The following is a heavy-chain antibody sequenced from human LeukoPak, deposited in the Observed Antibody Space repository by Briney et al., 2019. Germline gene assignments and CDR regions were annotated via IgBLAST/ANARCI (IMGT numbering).Heavy chain of an antibody. CDR1: GFTFRDYA. CDR2: IGTTSGTT. D-gene: IGHD6-19*01. V-gene: IGHV3-23*01. J-gene: IGHJ4*02. Sequence: GGSLRLSCVVSGFTFRDYAMSWVRQAPGKGLEWVSSIGTTSGTTYYPDSVNGRFAISTDNSKNTLYLQMNSLRPEDTAVYYCASQTTRRLPIAVADYFDYWGQGTLVTVSS. CDR3: ASQTTRRLPIAVADYFDY.